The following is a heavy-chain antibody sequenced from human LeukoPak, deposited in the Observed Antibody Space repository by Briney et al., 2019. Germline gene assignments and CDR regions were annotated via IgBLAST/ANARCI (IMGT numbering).Heavy chain of an antibody. CDR3: ARGPYCGGDCYSSYFDY. Sequence: GASVKVSCKASGYTFTSYGISWVRQAPGQGLERMGWISAYNGNTNYAQKLQGRVTMTTDTSTSTAYMELRSLRSDDTAVYYCARGPYCGGDCYSSYFDYWGQGTLVTVSS. CDR2: ISAYNGNT. V-gene: IGHV1-18*01. J-gene: IGHJ4*02. CDR1: GYTFTSYG. D-gene: IGHD2-21*02.